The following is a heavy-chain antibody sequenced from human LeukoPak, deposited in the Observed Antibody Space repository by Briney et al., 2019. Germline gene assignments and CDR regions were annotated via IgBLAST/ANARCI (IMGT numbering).Heavy chain of an antibody. Sequence: SVNVSCKASGGTFSSYAISWVRQAPGQGLEWMGGIIPIFGTANYAQKFQGRVTITADESTSTAYMELSSLRSEDTAVYYCAREGMATTSGALDYWGQGTLVTVSS. CDR2: IIPIFGTA. CDR3: AREGMATTSGALDY. J-gene: IGHJ4*02. V-gene: IGHV1-69*13. D-gene: IGHD5-24*01. CDR1: GGTFSSYA.